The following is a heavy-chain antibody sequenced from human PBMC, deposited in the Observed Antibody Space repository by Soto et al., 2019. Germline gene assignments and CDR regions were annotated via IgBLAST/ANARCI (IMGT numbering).Heavy chain of an antibody. CDR2: IIPILGIA. CDR1: GGTFSSYT. D-gene: IGHD2-2*02. J-gene: IGHJ4*02. CDR3: ATTRGGVVSAAIGLFDY. V-gene: IGHV1-69*02. Sequence: QVQLVQSGAEVKKPGSSVKVSCKASGGTFSSYTISWVRQAPGQGLEWMGRIIPILGIANYAQKFQGRVTITADKSTSTAYMELSSPTSEDTAVYYCATTRGGVVSAAIGLFDYWGQGTLVTVSS.